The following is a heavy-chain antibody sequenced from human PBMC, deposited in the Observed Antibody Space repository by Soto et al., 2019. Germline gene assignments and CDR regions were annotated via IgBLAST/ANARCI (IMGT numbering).Heavy chain of an antibody. CDR2: IYKSGLA. V-gene: IGHV4-39*01. Sequence: SETLSLTCTVSGDSMAISDFLWGWPRQPPGKGLEWIGGIYKSGLADYNPSLRRRASVSVDTSRNQLFLNLTSMTAADTAIYYCARTLYAHSAFAVWGQGKLVTV. CDR3: ARTLYAHSAFAV. CDR1: GDSMAISDFL. D-gene: IGHD2-2*01. J-gene: IGHJ3*01.